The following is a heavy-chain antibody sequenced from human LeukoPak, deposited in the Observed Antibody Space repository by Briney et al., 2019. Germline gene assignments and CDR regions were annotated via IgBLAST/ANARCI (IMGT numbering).Heavy chain of an antibody. D-gene: IGHD3-3*01. J-gene: IGHJ4*02. CDR3: ARTAARGTILGVSY. CDR1: GYTFTSYG. Sequence: GASVKVSCKASGYTFTSYGISWVRQAPGQGLEWMGWISAYNGNTNYAQKLQGRVTVTTDTSTSTAYMELKSLISDDTAVYYCARTAARGTILGVSYWGQGTLVTVSS. CDR2: ISAYNGNT. V-gene: IGHV1-18*01.